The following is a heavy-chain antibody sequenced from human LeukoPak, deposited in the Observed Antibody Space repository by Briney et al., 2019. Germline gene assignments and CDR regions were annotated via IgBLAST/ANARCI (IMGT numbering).Heavy chain of an antibody. J-gene: IGHJ4*02. V-gene: IGHV4-4*02. Sequence: GSLRLSCAASGFTFSSYSMNWVRQPPGKGLEWIGEIYHSGSTNYNPSLKSRVTISVDKSKNQFSLKLSSVTAADTAVYYCATTAGGPIDYWGQGTLVTVSS. CDR1: GFTFSSYSM. CDR2: IYHSGST. CDR3: ATTAGGPIDY. D-gene: IGHD3-10*01.